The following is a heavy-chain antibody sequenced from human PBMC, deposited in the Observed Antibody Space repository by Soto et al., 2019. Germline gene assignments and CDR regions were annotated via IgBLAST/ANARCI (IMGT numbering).Heavy chain of an antibody. J-gene: IGHJ6*02. CDR3: ARVASFRGMDV. Sequence: PSQTLSLTGAISGDSVSSDSGVWIWIRQSPSRGLEWLGRTYYRSKWYNDYAVSVKSRITINPDTSKNQFSLQLDSVIPEDTAVYYCARVASFRGMDVWGQGTPVTVSS. D-gene: IGHD2-21*01. CDR1: GDSVSSDSGV. CDR2: TYYRSKWYN. V-gene: IGHV6-1*01.